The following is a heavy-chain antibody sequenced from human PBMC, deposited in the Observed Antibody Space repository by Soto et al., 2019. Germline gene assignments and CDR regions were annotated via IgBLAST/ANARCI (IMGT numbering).Heavy chain of an antibody. J-gene: IGHJ1*01. V-gene: IGHV1-69*12. CDR2: IIHIFGTA. CDR1: GGTFSGYA. Sequence: QVQLVQSGAEVKKPGSSVKVSCKASGGTFSGYAISWVRQAPGQGLEWMGGIIHIFGTANYAQKFQGRVTITADESTSTAYMELSSLGSEDTAVYYCAGWGDSSGYYLYFQHWGQGTLVTVSS. D-gene: IGHD3-22*01. CDR3: AGWGDSSGYYLYFQH.